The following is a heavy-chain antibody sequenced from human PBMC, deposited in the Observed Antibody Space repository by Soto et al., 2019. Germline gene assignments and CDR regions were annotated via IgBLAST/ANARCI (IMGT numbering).Heavy chain of an antibody. D-gene: IGHD3-10*01. Sequence: SETLSLTCSVFGDSISRYYWSWIRQPAGKGLEFIGRIYNSGIINYNPSLESRVTMSVDPSKNQISLQLSSATAADTAMYYCARGPYCGEECYFAYWGQGTLVTSPQ. CDR3: ARGPYCGEECYFAY. J-gene: IGHJ4*02. V-gene: IGHV4-4*07. CDR1: GDSISRYY. CDR2: IYNSGII.